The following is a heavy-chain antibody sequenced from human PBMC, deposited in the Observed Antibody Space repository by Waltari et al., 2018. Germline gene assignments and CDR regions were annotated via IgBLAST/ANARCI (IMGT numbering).Heavy chain of an antibody. V-gene: IGHV4-39*07. J-gene: IGHJ4*02. CDR3: ARASGGRYYYDGCVDY. Sequence: QLQLQESGPGLVKPSETLSLTCPVSGGSISSSSYYWGWIRQPPGKGLEWIGSIYYSGSTYYNPSLKSQVTISVDTSKNQFSLKLSSVTAADTAVYYCARASGGRYYYDGCVDYWGQGTLVTVSS. D-gene: IGHD3-22*01. CDR2: IYYSGST. CDR1: GGSISSSSYY.